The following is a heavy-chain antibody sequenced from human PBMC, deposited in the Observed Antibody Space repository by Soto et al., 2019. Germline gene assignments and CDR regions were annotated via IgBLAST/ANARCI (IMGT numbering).Heavy chain of an antibody. V-gene: IGHV3-30*18. CDR1: GFTFSSYG. Sequence: GGSLRLSCAASGFTFSSYGIHWVRQAPGKGLEWVAVISYDGSNKYYADSVKGRFTISRDNSKNTLYLQMNSLRAEDTAVYYCAKGRLAVYYYYGMDVWGQGTTVTVSS. J-gene: IGHJ6*02. CDR3: AKGRLAVYYYYGMDV. CDR2: ISYDGSNK. D-gene: IGHD6-19*01.